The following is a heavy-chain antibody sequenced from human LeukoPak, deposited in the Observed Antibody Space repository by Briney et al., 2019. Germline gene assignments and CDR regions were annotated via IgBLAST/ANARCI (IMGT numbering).Heavy chain of an antibody. D-gene: IGHD3-16*01. Sequence: SETLSLTCTVSGGSISSYYWSWIRQPPGKGLEWIGEINHSGSTNYNPSLKSRVTISVDTSKNQFSLKLSSVTAADTAVYYCARGPILEIRLFDYWGQGTLVTVSS. CDR1: GGSISSYY. V-gene: IGHV4-34*01. CDR2: INHSGST. J-gene: IGHJ4*02. CDR3: ARGPILEIRLFDY.